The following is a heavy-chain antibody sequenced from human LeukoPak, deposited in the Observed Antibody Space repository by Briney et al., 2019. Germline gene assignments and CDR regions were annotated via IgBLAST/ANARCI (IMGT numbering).Heavy chain of an antibody. CDR2: TYNSYT. D-gene: IGHD3-9*01. CDR3: ARALAQGGSFDLYYFDS. Sequence: EASVKVSCKASGYTSTTYGISWVRQAPGQGLEWMGWTYNSYTHYAQTLRDRLTMTTDTSTSTSYMELRSLRSGDTAVYYCARALAQGGSFDLYYFDSWGQGSLVTVSS. V-gene: IGHV1-18*01. CDR1: GYTSTTYG. J-gene: IGHJ4*02.